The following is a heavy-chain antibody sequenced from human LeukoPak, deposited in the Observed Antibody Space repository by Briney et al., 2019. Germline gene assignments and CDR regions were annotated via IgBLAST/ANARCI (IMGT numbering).Heavy chain of an antibody. CDR3: AREDTVDAFDI. D-gene: IGHD5-18*01. J-gene: IGHJ3*02. CDR2: ISSSGIVK. CDR1: RFTFSSYE. V-gene: IGHV3-48*03. Sequence: GGSLRLSCAASRFTFSSYEMNWVRQAPGKGLEWVSYISSSGIVKYHADSVKGRFTISRDNAKNSLYLQMYSLRVEDTAVYYCAREDTVDAFDIWGEGTMVTVSS.